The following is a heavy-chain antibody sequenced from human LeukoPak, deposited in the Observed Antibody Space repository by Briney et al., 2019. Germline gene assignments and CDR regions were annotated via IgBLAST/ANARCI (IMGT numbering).Heavy chain of an antibody. CDR2: INWNSGTI. Sequence: GGSLRLSCAASGIAFDHYAMHWVRQGPGQGLEWVSGINWNSGTIGYADSVKGRFTISRDNAKNTLYLQMNSLRAEDTALYYCAAHYSGSENSFDDYWGQGTLVTVPS. V-gene: IGHV3-9*01. J-gene: IGHJ4*02. D-gene: IGHD3-10*01. CDR3: AAHYSGSENSFDDY. CDR1: GIAFDHYA.